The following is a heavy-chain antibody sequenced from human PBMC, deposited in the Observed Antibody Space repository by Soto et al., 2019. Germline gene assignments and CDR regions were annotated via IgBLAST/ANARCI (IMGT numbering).Heavy chain of an antibody. Sequence: GASVKVSCKASGYTFTSYGISWVRQAPGQGLEWMGWISAYNGNTNYAQELQCRVPMTTDTSTSTADMELSSLRSDDTPVYYCAKAAIWEANWFDPWGQGTLDTVSS. V-gene: IGHV1-18*01. J-gene: IGHJ5*02. CDR1: GYTFTSYG. CDR2: ISAYNGNT. D-gene: IGHD1-26*01. CDR3: AKAAIWEANWFDP.